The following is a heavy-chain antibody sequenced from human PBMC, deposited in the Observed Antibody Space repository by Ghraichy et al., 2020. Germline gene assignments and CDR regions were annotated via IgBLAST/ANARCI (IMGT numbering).Heavy chain of an antibody. CDR2: ISYDGSNK. V-gene: IGHV3-30*18. CDR1: GFTFSSYG. CDR3: AKDTPSDFWSGYWDY. J-gene: IGHJ4*02. D-gene: IGHD3-3*01. Sequence: GESLNISCAASGFTFSSYGMHWVRQAPGKGLEWVAVISYDGSNKYYADSVKGRFTISRDNSKNTLYLQMNSPRAEDTAVYYCAKDTPSDFWSGYWDYWGQGTLVTVSS.